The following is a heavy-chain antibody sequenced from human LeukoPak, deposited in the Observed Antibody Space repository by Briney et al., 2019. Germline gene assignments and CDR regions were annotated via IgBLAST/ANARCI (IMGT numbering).Heavy chain of an antibody. CDR2: ISAYNGNT. V-gene: IGHV1-18*01. CDR3: ARDHNFWGGYLGASSAFDF. D-gene: IGHD3-3*01. Sequence: GASVKVSCKASGYTFTSYGISWVRQAPGQGLEWMGWISAYNGNTNYAQKFQGRVTMTRDTSTSTVYMELSSLRSEDTAVYYCARDHNFWGGYLGASSAFDFWGQGTMVTVSS. CDR1: GYTFTSYG. J-gene: IGHJ3*01.